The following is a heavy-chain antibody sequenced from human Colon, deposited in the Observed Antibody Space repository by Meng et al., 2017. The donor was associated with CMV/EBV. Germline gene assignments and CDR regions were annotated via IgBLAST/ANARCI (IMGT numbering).Heavy chain of an antibody. J-gene: IGHJ4*02. CDR2: IYHSGST. CDR3: ARVGVGMTRSQFDY. D-gene: IGHD1-26*01. CDR1: GGSISSSNW. V-gene: IGHV4-4*02. Sequence: GSLRLSCAVSGGSISSSNWWSWVRQPPGKGLEWSGEIYHSGSTNYNPSLQSRVTTSVDKSKNQFSLKLSSVTAADTAVYYCARVGVGMTRSQFDYWGQGRLVTVSS.